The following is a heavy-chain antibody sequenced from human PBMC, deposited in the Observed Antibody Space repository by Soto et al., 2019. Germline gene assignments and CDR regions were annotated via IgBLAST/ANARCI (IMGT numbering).Heavy chain of an antibody. Sequence: SETLSLTCTVSGGSISSGGYYWSWIRQHPGKGLEWIGYIYYSGSTYYNPSLKSRVTISVDTSKNQFSLKLSSVTAADTAVYYCARDVPAAMVMAVWGQGTTVPVSS. CDR2: IYYSGST. CDR3: ARDVPAAMVMAV. V-gene: IGHV4-31*03. D-gene: IGHD2-2*01. CDR1: GGSISSGGYY. J-gene: IGHJ6*02.